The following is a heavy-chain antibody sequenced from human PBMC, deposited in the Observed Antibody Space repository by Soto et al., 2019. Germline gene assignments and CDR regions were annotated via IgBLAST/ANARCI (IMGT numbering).Heavy chain of an antibody. CDR1: GFSLTRSGVG. J-gene: IGHJ3*02. D-gene: IGHD5-12*01. Sequence: QITLKESGPPLVNPPQTLTLTCTISGFSLTRSGVGGGGIRQPPGKAPEWLALIYWDDDKRYSPSLNRRLTITKDTSKDQVVLTMPNVDPVDTATYYCAHRSGYVRAFDIWGQGTMVTVSS. V-gene: IGHV2-5*02. CDR2: IYWDDDK. CDR3: AHRSGYVRAFDI.